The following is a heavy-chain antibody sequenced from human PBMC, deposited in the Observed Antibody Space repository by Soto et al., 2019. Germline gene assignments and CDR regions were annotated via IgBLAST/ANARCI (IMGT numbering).Heavy chain of an antibody. CDR2: INPNSGGT. CDR1: GYTVTGYY. CDR3: AREEYYYNSRGGSYI. V-gene: IGHV1-2*02. J-gene: IGHJ6*03. Sequence: ASVKVSCKVSGYTVTGYYMHWVRQAPGQGLEWMGWINPNSGGTNYAQKFQGRVTMTRDTSISTAYMELSRLRSDDTAVYYCAREEYYYNSRGGSYIRGTGTMGTNSS. D-gene: IGHD3-22*01.